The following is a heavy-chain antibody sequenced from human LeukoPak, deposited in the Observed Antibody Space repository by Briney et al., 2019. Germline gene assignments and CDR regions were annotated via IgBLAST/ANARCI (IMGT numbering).Heavy chain of an antibody. CDR2: IYYSWST. Sequence: SQTLSLTCTVSGGSINSGGSYWSRIRQHPGKGLGWIGCIYYSWSTNYNPSLKSRVTISVDTSKNQFSLKLSSVTAADTAVYYCAREIQLWSLAYYMDVWGKGTTVTVSS. CDR1: GGSINSGGSY. D-gene: IGHD5-18*01. V-gene: IGHV4-31*03. CDR3: AREIQLWSLAYYMDV. J-gene: IGHJ6*03.